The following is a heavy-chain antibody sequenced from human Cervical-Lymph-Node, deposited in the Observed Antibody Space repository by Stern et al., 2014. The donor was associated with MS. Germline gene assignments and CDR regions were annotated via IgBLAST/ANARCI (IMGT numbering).Heavy chain of an antibody. Sequence: HVQLEESGPGLLQPARSLTLSFAASGFSLSNSGIHCVRQAPPQGLEWAAVMSFVGGNPNYGHSLHGRFTISTDLSTHSLFLQINRLRPEDTGVYYCMGGGEAMHVWGQGTTVIVSS. J-gene: IGHJ6*02. CDR3: MGGGEAMHV. CDR1: GFSLSNSG. V-gene: IGHV3-30*03. CDR2: MSFVGGNP.